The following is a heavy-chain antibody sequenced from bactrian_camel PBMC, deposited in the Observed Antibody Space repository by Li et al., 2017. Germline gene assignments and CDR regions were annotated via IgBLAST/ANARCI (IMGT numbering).Heavy chain of an antibody. CDR2: ISSDSSIT. CDR1: GLTFSSHA. Sequence: VQLVESGGGLVQPGVSLRLSCAASGLTFSSHAMSWVRQAPGKGLEWVSTISSDSSITYYADSVKGRFTISRDNAKNTLYLQLNSLKTEDTACITVQMMRRRATTMLHLTTGARGPRSPSP. D-gene: IGHD2*01. J-gene: IGHJ4*01. V-gene: IGHV3-2*01. CDR3: QMMRRRATTMLHLTT.